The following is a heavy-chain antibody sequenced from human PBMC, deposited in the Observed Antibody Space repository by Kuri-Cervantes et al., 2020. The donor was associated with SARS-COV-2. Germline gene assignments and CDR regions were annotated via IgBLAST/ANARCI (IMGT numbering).Heavy chain of an antibody. J-gene: IGHJ6*03. CDR1: GYTFSDYY. Sequence: ASVKVSCKASGYTFSDYYMHWVRQAPGQGLEWMGIINPRGGSTNYAQKFQGRVTMTRDTSTSTAYMELRSLRSDDTAVYYCARDIAAADNYYYYYYMDVWGKGTTVTVSS. V-gene: IGHV1-46*01. CDR3: ARDIAAADNYYYYYYMDV. D-gene: IGHD6-13*01. CDR2: INPRGGST.